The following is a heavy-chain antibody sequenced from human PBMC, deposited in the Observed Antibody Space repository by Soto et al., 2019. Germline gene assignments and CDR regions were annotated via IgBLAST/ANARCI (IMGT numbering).Heavy chain of an antibody. CDR3: AKVLHTGYDSEY. V-gene: IGHV3-74*01. D-gene: IGHD5-12*01. J-gene: IGHJ4*02. CDR1: GFGFSDYW. Sequence: EVHLVESGGGVVQPGGSLRLSCAASGFGFSDYWVHWVSQAPGKGLEWVARIQSDGSSTSYAESAKGRYTISRDNAKNTLYLQMNGLIADDTAVAFCAKVLHTGYDSEYWGQGTLVTVSS. CDR2: IQSDGSST.